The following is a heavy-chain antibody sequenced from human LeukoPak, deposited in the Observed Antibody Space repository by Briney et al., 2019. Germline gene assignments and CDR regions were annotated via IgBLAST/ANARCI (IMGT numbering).Heavy chain of an antibody. CDR3: AGHQSGTMYAS. CDR2: IYNSGTA. D-gene: IGHD1-7*01. V-gene: IGHV4-39*01. CDR1: GDSISSSSYY. Sequence: SETLSLTCTVSGDSISSSSYYWVWIRQPPGKGLEWIGTIYNSGTAYYTPSLKSRVTISVGTSKNQVSLKLSSVTAADTAAYICAGHQSGTMYASWGQGTLVTVS. J-gene: IGHJ5*02.